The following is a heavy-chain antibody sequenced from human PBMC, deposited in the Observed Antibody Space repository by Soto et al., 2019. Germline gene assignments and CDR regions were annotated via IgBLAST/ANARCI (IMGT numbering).Heavy chain of an antibody. D-gene: IGHD2-15*01. Sequence: ASVKVSCKVSGYTLTELSMHWVRQAPGKGLEWMGGFDPEDGETIYAQKFQGRVTMTEDTSTDTAYMELSSLRSEDTAVYYCATDAARAASYYYYYGVDVWGQGTTVTVSS. CDR3: ATDAARAASYYYYYGVDV. CDR2: FDPEDGET. CDR1: GYTLTELS. V-gene: IGHV1-24*01. J-gene: IGHJ6*02.